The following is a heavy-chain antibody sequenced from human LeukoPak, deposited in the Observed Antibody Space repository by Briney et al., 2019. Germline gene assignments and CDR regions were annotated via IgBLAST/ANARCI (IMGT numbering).Heavy chain of an antibody. V-gene: IGHV3-21*01. CDR2: ISSSSSFI. CDR3: ARGSYAQPFYGMDV. CDR1: GFTFSSYS. J-gene: IGHJ6*02. Sequence: GGSLRLSCAASGFTFSSYSMNWVRKAPGKGLEWVSSISSSSSFIFYADSLKGRFTISRDNAKNSLYLQMNSLRADDTAVYYCARGSYAQPFYGMDVWGRGTTVTVSS. D-gene: IGHD1-26*01.